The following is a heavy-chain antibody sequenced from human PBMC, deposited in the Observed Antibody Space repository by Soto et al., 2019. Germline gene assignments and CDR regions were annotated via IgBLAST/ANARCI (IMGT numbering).Heavy chain of an antibody. V-gene: IGHV3-48*03. CDR1: GFTFSNYE. CDR3: VRGKSSNSWVPRYSYGMDV. J-gene: IGHJ6*02. D-gene: IGHD6-13*01. Sequence: EVQLVESGGGLAQPGGSLRLSCSASGFTFSNYEMNWVRQAPGKGLEWVSYIGSGGNAIYYADSLRGRFTVSRDNAKDSLYLQMTRLRAEDTAVYYCVRGKSSNSWVPRYSYGMDVWGQGTTVTVSS. CDR2: IGSGGNAI.